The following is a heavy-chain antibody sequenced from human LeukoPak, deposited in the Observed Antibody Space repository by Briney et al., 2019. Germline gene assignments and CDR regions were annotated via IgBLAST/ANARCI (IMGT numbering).Heavy chain of an antibody. Sequence: ASVKVSCKASGGTFSSYAISWVRQAPGQGLEWMGWINPNSGGTNYAQKFQGRVTMTRDTSISTAYMELSRLRSDDTAVYYCARWATVTTSGMDVWGQGTTVTVSS. CDR3: ARWATVTTSGMDV. V-gene: IGHV1-2*02. J-gene: IGHJ6*02. D-gene: IGHD4-11*01. CDR1: GGTFSSYA. CDR2: INPNSGGT.